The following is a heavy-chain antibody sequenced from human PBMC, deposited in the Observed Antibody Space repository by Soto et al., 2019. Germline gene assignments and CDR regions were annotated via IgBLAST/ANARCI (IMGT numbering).Heavy chain of an antibody. V-gene: IGHV3-15*01. Sequence: PGGSLRLSCAASGFTFSNAWMSWVRQAPGKGLEWVGRIKSKTDGGTTDYAAPVKGRFTISRDDSKNTLYLQMNSLKTEDTAVYYCTTGTIHTVSSSWYYYFDYWGQGTLVTVSS. J-gene: IGHJ4*02. CDR3: TTGTIHTVSSSWYYYFDY. CDR2: IKSKTDGGTT. D-gene: IGHD6-13*01. CDR1: GFTFSNAW.